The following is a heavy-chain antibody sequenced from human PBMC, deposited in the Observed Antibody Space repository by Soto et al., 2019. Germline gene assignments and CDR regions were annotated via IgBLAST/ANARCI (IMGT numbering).Heavy chain of an antibody. CDR2: ISSSSSTI. CDR3: ARDSGSSGWYDLEH. CDR1: GFTFSSYS. J-gene: IGHJ1*01. D-gene: IGHD6-19*01. Sequence: EVQLVESGGGLVQPGGSLRLSCAASGFTFSSYSMNWVRQAPGKGLEWVSYISSSSSTIYYADSVKGRFTISRDNAKNALYLQMNCLRAEDTAVYYCARDSGSSGWYDLEHWGQGILVTVSS. V-gene: IGHV3-48*01.